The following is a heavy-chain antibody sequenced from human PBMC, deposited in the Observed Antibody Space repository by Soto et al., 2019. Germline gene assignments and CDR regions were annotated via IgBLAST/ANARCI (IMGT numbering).Heavy chain of an antibody. CDR1: GGSISSYY. CDR2: IHYSGST. CDR3: ARGGVAARKGRWFDP. Sequence: SETLVRTSTVSGGSISSYYWGCIRQPPGKRLEWIGYIHYSGSTNYNPSLRRRVTLSVETPKNQLYLKVNSLTAAETAIYYCARGGVAARKGRWFDPWGQGTLVTVSS. V-gene: IGHV4-59*01. J-gene: IGHJ5*02. D-gene: IGHD6-25*01.